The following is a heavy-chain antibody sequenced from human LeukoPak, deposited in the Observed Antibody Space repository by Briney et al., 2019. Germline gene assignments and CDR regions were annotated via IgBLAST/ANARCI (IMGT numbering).Heavy chain of an antibody. D-gene: IGHD3-3*01. V-gene: IGHV3-48*01. J-gene: IGHJ3*02. CDR1: GFTFSSYS. CDR3: ARDGMGFWSGYFNAAPRNDAFDI. Sequence: PGGSLRLSCAASGFTFSSYSMNWVRQAPGKGLEWVSYISSSSSTIYYADSVKGRFTISRDNAKNSLYLQMNSLRAEDTAVYYCARDGMGFWSGYFNAAPRNDAFDIWGQGTMVTVSS. CDR2: ISSSSSTI.